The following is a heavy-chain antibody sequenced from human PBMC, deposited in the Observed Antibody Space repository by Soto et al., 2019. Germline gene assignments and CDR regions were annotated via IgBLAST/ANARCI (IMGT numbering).Heavy chain of an antibody. CDR3: ARGSRTYIAAAGTRLDP. CDR2: INHSGST. CDR1: GGSFSGYY. D-gene: IGHD6-13*01. V-gene: IGHV4-34*01. Sequence: QVQLQQWGAGLLKPSETLSLTCAVYGGSFSGYYWSWIRQPPGKGLEWIGEINHSGSTNYHPSLKSRITISVDTSKNQFSLKLSSVTAADTSVYYCARGSRTYIAAAGTRLDPWGQGTLVTVSS. J-gene: IGHJ5*02.